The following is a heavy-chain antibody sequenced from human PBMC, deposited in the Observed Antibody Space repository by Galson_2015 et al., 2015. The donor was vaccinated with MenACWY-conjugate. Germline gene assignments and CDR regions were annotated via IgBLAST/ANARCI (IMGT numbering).Heavy chain of an antibody. Sequence: SLRLSCAASGFTFRNFAMSWVRLAPGKGLEWLSAISGGGANTYYADSVKGRFTVCRDNSKDTVYLQMNSLRGEDTALYYCAKTQKLIYHYYGMDVWGRGTTVTVSS. CDR2: ISGGGANT. D-gene: IGHD2/OR15-2a*01. CDR3: AKTQKLIYHYYGMDV. V-gene: IGHV3-23*01. CDR1: GFTFRNFA. J-gene: IGHJ6*02.